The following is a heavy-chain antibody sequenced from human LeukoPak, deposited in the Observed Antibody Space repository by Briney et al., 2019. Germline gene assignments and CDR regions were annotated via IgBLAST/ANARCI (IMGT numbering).Heavy chain of an antibody. J-gene: IGHJ4*02. D-gene: IGHD6-25*01. CDR3: ARDLWSTAAGIFDF. Sequence: WVRRAPGQGLEWMGSIYSTGNTHYNPSLESRLIISVDTSKNSFSLKLSSVTAADTAVYFCARDLWSTAAGIFDFWGQGALVTVSS. V-gene: IGHV4-39*07. CDR2: SIYSTGNT.